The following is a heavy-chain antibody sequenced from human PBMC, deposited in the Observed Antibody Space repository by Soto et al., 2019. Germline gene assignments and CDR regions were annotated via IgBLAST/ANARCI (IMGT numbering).Heavy chain of an antibody. CDR1: GYTFTSYA. CDR2: INAGNGNT. D-gene: IGHD1-1*01. J-gene: IGHJ5*02. Sequence: ASVKVSCKASGYTFTSYAMHWVRQAPGQRLEWMGWINAGNGNTKYSQKFQGRVTITRDTSASTAYMELSSLQASDTAMYYCATRIAHKEPSSSRPTSPWLDPWGQGTLVTVSS. V-gene: IGHV1-3*01. CDR3: ATRIAHKEPSSSRPTSPWLDP.